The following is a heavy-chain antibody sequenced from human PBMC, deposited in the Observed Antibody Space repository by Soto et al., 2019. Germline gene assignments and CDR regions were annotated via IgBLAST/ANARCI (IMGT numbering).Heavy chain of an antibody. V-gene: IGHV4-31*03. CDR2: IYYSGST. CDR3: ARDSTYGSGSYYIDY. CDR1: GGSISSGGYY. J-gene: IGHJ4*02. Sequence: SETLSLTCTVSGGSISSGGYYWSWIRQHPGKGLEWIGYIYYSGSTYYNPSLKSRVTISVDTSKNQFSLKLSSVTAADTAMYYCARDSTYGSGSYYIDYWGQGTLVTVSS. D-gene: IGHD3-10*01.